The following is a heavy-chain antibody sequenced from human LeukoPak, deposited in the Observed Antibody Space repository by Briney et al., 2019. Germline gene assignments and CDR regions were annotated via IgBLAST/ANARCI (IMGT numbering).Heavy chain of an antibody. D-gene: IGHD2-2*01. Sequence: GGSLRLSCAASGFTFNSYWMHWVRQVPGKGLVWVSRINGDGSYTSYADSVKGRFTISRDNAKNSLYLQMNSLRAEDTAVYYCARDRYCSSNTCYLHFDYWGQGTLVTVSS. CDR3: ARDRYCSSNTCYLHFDY. V-gene: IGHV3-74*01. CDR1: GFTFNSYW. J-gene: IGHJ4*02. CDR2: INGDGSYT.